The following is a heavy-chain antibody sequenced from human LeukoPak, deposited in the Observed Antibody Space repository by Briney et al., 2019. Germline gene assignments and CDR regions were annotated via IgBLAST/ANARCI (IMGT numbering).Heavy chain of an antibody. V-gene: IGHV3-7*03. D-gene: IGHD3-16*02. Sequence: PGGSLRLSCAASGFTFSSYWMSWVRQASGKGLEWVANIKQDGSEKYYVDSVKGRFTISRDNAKNSLYLQMNSLRAEDTAVYYCARVQDYDYVWGSYRYFDYWSQGTLVTVSS. CDR1: GFTFSSYW. CDR2: IKQDGSEK. J-gene: IGHJ4*02. CDR3: ARVQDYDYVWGSYRYFDY.